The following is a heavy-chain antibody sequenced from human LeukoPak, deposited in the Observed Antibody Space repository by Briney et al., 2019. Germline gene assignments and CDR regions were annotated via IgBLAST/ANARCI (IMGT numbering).Heavy chain of an antibody. J-gene: IGHJ4*02. CDR2: VNSRGAKT. Sequence: PGGSLRLSCAASGFTFSSYAMSWVRQAPGKGLEWVSTVNSRGAKTYYADSVKGRFIISRDTSKNTLYLQMTSLRAEDTALYYCAKDPYDNSDYYRGYFDSWGQGTLVTVSS. CDR1: GFTFSSYA. D-gene: IGHD3-22*01. CDR3: AKDPYDNSDYYRGYFDS. V-gene: IGHV3-23*01.